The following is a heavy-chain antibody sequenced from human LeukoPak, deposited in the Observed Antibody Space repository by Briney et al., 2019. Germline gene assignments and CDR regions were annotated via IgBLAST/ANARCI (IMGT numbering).Heavy chain of an antibody. CDR2: ISSSSSYI. CDR3: ARDSSGWYYFDY. J-gene: IGHJ4*02. CDR1: GFTFSSYS. V-gene: IGHV3-21*01. D-gene: IGHD6-19*01. Sequence: GGSLRLSCAASGFTFSSYSMNWVRQAPGKGLEWVSSISSSSSYIYYADSVKGRFTISRDNAKNSLYLQMNSLRAEDTAVYYCARDSSGWYYFDYWGQGTLVTVSS.